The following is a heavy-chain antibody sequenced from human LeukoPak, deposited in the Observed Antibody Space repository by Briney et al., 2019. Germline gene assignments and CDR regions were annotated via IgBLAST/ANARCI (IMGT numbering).Heavy chain of an antibody. CDR2: IYYSGST. Sequence: SETLSLTCTVSGGSISSYYWSWIRQPPGKGLEWIGYIYYSGSTNYNPSLKSRVTISVDTSKNQFSPKLSSVTAADTAVYYCARAYSGSYFWFDPWGQGTLVTVSS. CDR3: ARAYSGSYFWFDP. V-gene: IGHV4-59*01. J-gene: IGHJ5*02. CDR1: GGSISSYY. D-gene: IGHD1-26*01.